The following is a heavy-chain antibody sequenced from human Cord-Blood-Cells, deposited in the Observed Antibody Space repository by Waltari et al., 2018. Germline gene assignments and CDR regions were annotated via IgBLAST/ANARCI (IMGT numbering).Heavy chain of an antibody. CDR3: ARLGWGYYFDY. V-gene: IGHV4-39*01. CDR1: GGSIRSSSYY. CDR2: IYYSGST. Sequence: QLQLQESGPGLVKPSETLSLTCTVSGGSIRSSSYYWGWIRQPPGKGLEWIGSIYYSGSTYYNPSLKSRVTISVDTSKNQFSLKLSSVTAADTAVYYCARLGWGYYFDYWGQGTLVTVSS. J-gene: IGHJ4*02. D-gene: IGHD7-27*01.